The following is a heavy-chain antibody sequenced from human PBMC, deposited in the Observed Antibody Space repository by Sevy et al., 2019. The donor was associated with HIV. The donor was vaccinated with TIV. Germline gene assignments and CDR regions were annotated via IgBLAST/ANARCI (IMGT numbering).Heavy chain of an antibody. CDR1: GGTFSNYA. CDR2: IIPIFDTV. D-gene: IGHD3-16*02. V-gene: IGHV1-69*13. J-gene: IGHJ6*02. Sequence: ASVKVSCKASGGTFSNYAINWVRQAPGQGLEWMGGIIPIFDTVNYAQNFQGRVTITADESTGTAYIELSSQRSEDTAEYFCAMDRWPARSGGRRSFYYFGMDVWGQGTTVTVSS. CDR3: AMDRWPARSGGRRSFYYFGMDV.